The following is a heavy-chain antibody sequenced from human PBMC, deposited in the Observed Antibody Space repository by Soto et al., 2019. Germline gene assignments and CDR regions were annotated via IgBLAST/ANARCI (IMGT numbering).Heavy chain of an antibody. CDR3: ARGTAARDYYYGMDV. D-gene: IGHD2-15*01. J-gene: IGHJ6*02. V-gene: IGHV1-2*04. CDR1: GYTFTGYY. Sequence: ASVKVSCKASGYTFTGYYMHWVRQAPGQGLEWMGWINPNSGGTNYAQKFQGWVTMTRDTSTSTAYMELRSLRSDDTAVYYCARGTAARDYYYGMDVWGQGTTVTVSS. CDR2: INPNSGGT.